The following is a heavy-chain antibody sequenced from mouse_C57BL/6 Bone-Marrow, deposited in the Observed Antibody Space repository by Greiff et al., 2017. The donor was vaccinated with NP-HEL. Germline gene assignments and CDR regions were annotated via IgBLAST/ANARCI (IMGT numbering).Heavy chain of an antibody. V-gene: IGHV1-50*01. CDR3: ASLPRGY. Sequence: QVQLKQPGAELVKPGASVKLSCKASGYTFTSYWMQWVKQRPGQGLEWIGEIDPSDSYTNYNQKFKGKATLTVDTSSSTAYMQLSSLTSEDSAVYYCASLPRGYWGQGTTLTVSS. CDR1: GYTFTSYW. CDR2: IDPSDSYT. J-gene: IGHJ2*01.